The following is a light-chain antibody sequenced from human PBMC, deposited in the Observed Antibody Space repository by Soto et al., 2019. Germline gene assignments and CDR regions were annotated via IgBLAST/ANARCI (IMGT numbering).Light chain of an antibody. CDR2: VNSVGSH. CDR3: QTWGTGIRV. V-gene: IGLV4-69*01. CDR1: SGHSSYA. J-gene: IGLJ3*02. Sequence: QLVLTQSPSASASLGASVKLTCTLDSGHSSYAIAWHQQQPEKGPRFLMKVNSVGSHNKGDGIPDRFSGSSSGAERYLTISSLQSEDEADYYCQTWGTGIRVFGGGTKVTVL.